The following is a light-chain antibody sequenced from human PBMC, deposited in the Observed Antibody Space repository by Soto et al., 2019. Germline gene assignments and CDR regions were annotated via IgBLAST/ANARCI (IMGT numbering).Light chain of an antibody. CDR3: AAWDDSLNGRGV. CDR2: SNN. Sequence: QSVLTQPPSASGTPGQRVTISCSGSSSNIGSNPVNWYQQLTGTAPRLLIYSNNQRPSGVPDRFSGSKSGTSASLAISGLQSEDEADYYCAAWDDSLNGRGVFGGGTQLTVL. J-gene: IGLJ3*02. V-gene: IGLV1-44*01. CDR1: SSNIGSNP.